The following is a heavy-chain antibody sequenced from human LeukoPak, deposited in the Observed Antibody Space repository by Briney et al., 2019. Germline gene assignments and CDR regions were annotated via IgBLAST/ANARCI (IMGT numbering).Heavy chain of an antibody. CDR3: AKDDRLSSGYGSSDF. D-gene: IGHD3-10*01. J-gene: IGHJ4*02. CDR2: ISGGGGTI. CDR1: GFTFTSYA. Sequence: PGGSLRPSCVASGFTFTSYAMSWVRQTPGEGLEWVSVISGGGGTIYYADSVKGRFTISRDNSKNTLYLQMNSLRAEDTAVYYCAKDDRLSSGYGSSDFWGQGTLVTVSS. V-gene: IGHV3-23*01.